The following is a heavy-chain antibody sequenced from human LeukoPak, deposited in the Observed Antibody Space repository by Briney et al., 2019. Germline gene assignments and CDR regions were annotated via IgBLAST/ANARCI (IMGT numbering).Heavy chain of an antibody. CDR1: GFTFSSYG. J-gene: IGHJ4*02. CDR3: VRDLRESDF. V-gene: IGHV3-74*01. Sequence: PGRSLRLSCAASGFTFSSYGMHWVRQAPGKGLEWVSRINSDGSTTNYADSVKGRITVSRDNAKNTVYLQMNSLRAEDTAVYYCVRDLRESDFWGQGSLVTVSS. D-gene: IGHD1-26*01. CDR2: INSDGSTT.